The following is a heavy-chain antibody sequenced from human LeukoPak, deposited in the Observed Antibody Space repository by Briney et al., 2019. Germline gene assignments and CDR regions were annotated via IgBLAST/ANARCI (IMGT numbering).Heavy chain of an antibody. J-gene: IGHJ5*02. CDR2: INHSGST. V-gene: IGHV4-34*01. Sequence: SQTLSLTRAVYGGSVSGYYWSWIRQPPGKGLEWIGEINHSGSTNYNPSLKSRVTISIDTSKNQFSLKLSSVTAADTAVYYCASHTAYGDYWFDPWGQGTLVTVSS. D-gene: IGHD4-17*01. CDR1: GGSVSGYY. CDR3: ASHTAYGDYWFDP.